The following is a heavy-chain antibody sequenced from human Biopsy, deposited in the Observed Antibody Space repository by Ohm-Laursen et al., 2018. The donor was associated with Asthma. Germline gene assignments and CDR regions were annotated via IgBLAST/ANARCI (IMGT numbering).Heavy chain of an antibody. CDR3: ARTYFDFLTGQVHDAFAM. V-gene: IGHV3-33*08. CDR2: IWYDGGNK. D-gene: IGHD3-9*01. CDR1: GFILSNYD. Sequence: SLRLSCSVSGFILSNYDMHWVRQAPGKGLEWVAVIWYDGGNKYYADSVKGRFIISRDNSKNTLYLQMNSLRSEDTAVYYCARTYFDFLTGQVHDAFAMWGQGTMVTVSS. J-gene: IGHJ3*02.